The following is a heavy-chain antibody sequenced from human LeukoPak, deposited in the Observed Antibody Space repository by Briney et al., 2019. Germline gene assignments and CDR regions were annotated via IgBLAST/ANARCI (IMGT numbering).Heavy chain of an antibody. J-gene: IGHJ3*02. D-gene: IGHD3-22*01. CDR2: IYSGGST. Sequence: EGSLRLSCAASGFTVSSNYMSWVRQAPGKGLEWVSVIYSGGSTYYADSVKGRFTISRDNSKNTLYLQMNSLRAEDTAVYYCARDRYYDSSGYGSAFDIWGQGTMVTVSS. CDR1: GFTVSSNY. CDR3: ARDRYYDSSGYGSAFDI. V-gene: IGHV3-53*01.